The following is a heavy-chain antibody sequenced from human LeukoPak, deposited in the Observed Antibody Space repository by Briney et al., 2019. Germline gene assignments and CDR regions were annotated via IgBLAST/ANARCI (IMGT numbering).Heavy chain of an antibody. V-gene: IGHV4-34*01. CDR3: ARGGGYTGNWFDP. CDR2: INHSGST. CDR1: GVSFSDYY. Sequence: SETLSLTCAVYGVSFSDYYWTWIRQPPGKGLEWIGEINHSGSTNYNPSLKSRVTVSVDTSKNQFSLKMTSVTAADTALYYCARGGGYTGNWFDPWAQGTLVTVSS. D-gene: IGHD5-12*01. J-gene: IGHJ5*02.